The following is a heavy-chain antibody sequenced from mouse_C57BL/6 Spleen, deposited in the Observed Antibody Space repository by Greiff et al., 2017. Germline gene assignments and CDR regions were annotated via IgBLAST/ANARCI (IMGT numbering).Heavy chain of an antibody. Sequence: QVQLQQSGPELVKPGASVKISCKASGYAFSSSWMNWVKQRPGKGLEWIGRIYPGDGDTNYNGKFKGKATLTADNSSSTAYMQLSSLTSEDAAVYFCARWTSYGGFAYWGQGTLVTVSA. V-gene: IGHV1-82*01. CDR1: GYAFSSSW. CDR3: ARWTSYGGFAY. J-gene: IGHJ3*01. D-gene: IGHD1-1*01. CDR2: IYPGDGDT.